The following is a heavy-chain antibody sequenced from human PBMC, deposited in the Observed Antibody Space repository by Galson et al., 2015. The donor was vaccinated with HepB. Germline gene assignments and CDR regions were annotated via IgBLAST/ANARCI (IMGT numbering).Heavy chain of an antibody. V-gene: IGHV3-64D*06. D-gene: IGHD4-23*01. CDR2: ISSNGGST. CDR1: GFTFSSYP. Sequence: SLRLSCAASGFTFSSYPMHWVRQAPGKGLQYVSAISSNGGSTYYADSVKGRFTISRDNSKNTLYFQMSSLRPEDTAVYYCVKGDYGVKFYYYYYMDVWGKGTTVTVSS. J-gene: IGHJ6*03. CDR3: VKGDYGVKFYYYYYMDV.